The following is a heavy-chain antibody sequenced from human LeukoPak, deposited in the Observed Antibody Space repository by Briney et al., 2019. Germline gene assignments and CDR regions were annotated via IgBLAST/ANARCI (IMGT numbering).Heavy chain of an antibody. D-gene: IGHD6-25*01. V-gene: IGHV1-2*02. CDR3: ARDSSPWRLTNWFDP. CDR2: INPNSGGT. CDR1: GYTSTGYY. J-gene: IGHJ5*02. Sequence: GASVKVSCKASGYTSTGYYMHWVRQAPGQGLEWMGWINPNSGGTNYAQKFQGRVTMTRDTSISTAYMELSRLRSDDTAVYYCARDSSPWRLTNWFDPWGQGTLVTVSS.